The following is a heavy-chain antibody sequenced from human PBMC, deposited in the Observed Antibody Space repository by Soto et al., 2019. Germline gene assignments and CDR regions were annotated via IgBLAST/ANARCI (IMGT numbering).Heavy chain of an antibody. CDR3: ARDRLMATAGTARHYFGLDV. CDR1: GGSIRSGGYY. J-gene: IGHJ6*02. D-gene: IGHD5-18*01. CDR2: IYYSGNT. Sequence: TLSLTCTVSGGSIRSGGYYWSWVRQNPRKGLEWIGNIYYSGNTYYNPSLKSRLTISVDTSKNQFSLNLSSVTAADTAVYYCARDRLMATAGTARHYFGLDVWGQGTTVTVSS. V-gene: IGHV4-31*03.